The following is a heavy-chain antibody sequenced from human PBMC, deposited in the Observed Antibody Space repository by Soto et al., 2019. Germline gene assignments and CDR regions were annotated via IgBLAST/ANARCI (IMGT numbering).Heavy chain of an antibody. D-gene: IGHD6-6*01. CDR2: IYYSGST. J-gene: IGHJ4*02. CDR3: ARRESSSSFDY. Sequence: SETLSLTCTVSGGSISSSSYYWGWIRQPPGKGREWIGSIYYSGSTYYNPSLKSRVTISVDTSKNQFSLKLSSVTAADTAVYYCARRESSSSFDYWGQGTLVTVSS. CDR1: GGSISSSSYY. V-gene: IGHV4-39*01.